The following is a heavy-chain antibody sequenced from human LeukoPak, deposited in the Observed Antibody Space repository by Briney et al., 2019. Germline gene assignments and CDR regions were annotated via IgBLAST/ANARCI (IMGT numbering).Heavy chain of an antibody. CDR2: INRDGSSI. J-gene: IGHJ5*02. CDR3: GRGPSSFLDWFDP. CDR1: RFTFSGYW. V-gene: IGHV3-74*03. Sequence: GGSLRLSCVASRFTFSGYWMHWVRQAPGKGLEWFSRINRDGSSITYADAVKGRFTVSRDNAKNTLYLQMSSLRVEDTAVYYCGRGPSSFLDWFDPWGQGTLVTVSS. D-gene: IGHD2/OR15-2a*01.